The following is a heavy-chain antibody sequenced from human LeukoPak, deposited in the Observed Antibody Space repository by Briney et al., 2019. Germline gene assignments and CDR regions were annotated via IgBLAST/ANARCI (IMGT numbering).Heavy chain of an antibody. CDR1: GYTFTSYA. J-gene: IGHJ4*02. Sequence: ASVKVSCKASGYTFTSYAMHWVRQAAGQRLEWMGWINAGNGNTKYSQKFQGRVTITRDTSASTAYMELSSLRSEDTAVYYCARAGYSSGWPVLYWGQGTLVTVSS. CDR2: INAGNGNT. CDR3: ARAGYSSGWPVLY. D-gene: IGHD6-19*01. V-gene: IGHV1-3*01.